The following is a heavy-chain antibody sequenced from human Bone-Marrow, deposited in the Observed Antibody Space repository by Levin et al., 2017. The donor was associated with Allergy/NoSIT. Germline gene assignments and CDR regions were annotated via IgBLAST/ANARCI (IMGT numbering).Heavy chain of an antibody. CDR3: ARVSGGDHTRGGFHFDY. CDR1: GGSISSYY. J-gene: IGHJ4*02. CDR2: IYYSGST. Sequence: SETLSLTCTVSGGSISSYYWSWIRQPPGKGLEWIGYIYYSGSTNYNPSLKSRVTISVDTSKNQFSLKLSSVTAADTAVYYCARVSGGDHTRGGFHFDYWGQGTLVTVSS. V-gene: IGHV4-59*01. D-gene: IGHD2-21*02.